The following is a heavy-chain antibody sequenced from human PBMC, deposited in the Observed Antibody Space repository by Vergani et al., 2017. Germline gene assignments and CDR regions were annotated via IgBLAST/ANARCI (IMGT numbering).Heavy chain of an antibody. J-gene: IGHJ6*03. CDR2: IYYSGST. V-gene: IGHV4-59*12. Sequence: QLQLQESGPGLVKPSETLSLTCTVSGGSISSYYWSWIRQPPGKGLEWIGYIYYSGSTNYNPSLKSRVTISVDTSKNQFSLKLSSVTAADTAVYYCARVGTIAAAGTGYYYMDVWGKGTTVTVSS. CDR3: ARVGTIAAAGTGYYYMDV. D-gene: IGHD6-13*01. CDR1: GGSISSYY.